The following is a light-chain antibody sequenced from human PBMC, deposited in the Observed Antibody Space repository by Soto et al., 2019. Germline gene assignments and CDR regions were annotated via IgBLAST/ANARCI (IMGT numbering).Light chain of an antibody. Sequence: DIQMTQSPSSLSASVGDGVTITCRASQSISSYLNWYQQKPGKAPKLLIYAASSLQSGVPSRFSGSGSGTDFTLTISSLQPEDFAAYYCHPSYNTTRTFGEGTKVEIK. J-gene: IGKJ4*02. CDR1: QSISSY. V-gene: IGKV1-39*01. CDR2: AAS. CDR3: HPSYNTTRT.